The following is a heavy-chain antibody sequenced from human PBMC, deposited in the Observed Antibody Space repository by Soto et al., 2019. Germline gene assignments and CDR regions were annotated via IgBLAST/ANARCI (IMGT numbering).Heavy chain of an antibody. Sequence: ASVKVSCKASGYTFTGYYMHWVRQAPGQGLEWMGWINPNSGGTNYAQKFQGWVTMTRDTSISTAYMELGRLRSDDTAVYYCARTQKRIAVAGTPRDYYYYGMDVWGQGTTVTVSS. V-gene: IGHV1-2*04. CDR3: ARTQKRIAVAGTPRDYYYYGMDV. CDR2: INPNSGGT. CDR1: GYTFTGYY. J-gene: IGHJ6*02. D-gene: IGHD6-19*01.